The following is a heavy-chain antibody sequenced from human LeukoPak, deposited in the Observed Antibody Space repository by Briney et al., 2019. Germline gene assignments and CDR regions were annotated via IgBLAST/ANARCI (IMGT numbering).Heavy chain of an antibody. V-gene: IGHV3-30*02. D-gene: IGHD1-14*01. CDR2: IRYGGSKE. CDR1: GFTFSNYG. J-gene: IGHJ3*02. Sequence: GGSLRLSCAASGFTFSNYGIHWVRQAPGKGLEWVAFIRYGGSKEYYADSVKGRSIISRDNSKNSLYLQMNSLRPEDTAVYYCAKSRAPTADPDAFDIWGQGTMVTVSS. CDR3: AKSRAPTADPDAFDI.